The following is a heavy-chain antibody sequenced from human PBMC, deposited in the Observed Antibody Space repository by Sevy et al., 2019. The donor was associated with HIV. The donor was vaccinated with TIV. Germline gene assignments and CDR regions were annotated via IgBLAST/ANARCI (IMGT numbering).Heavy chain of an antibody. Sequence: ASVKVSCKASGYTFTSYGISWVRQAPGQGLEWMGWISGYNGNTIYSQKFQDRVTMTTDISTSTAHMDLRSLTSDDTAVYYCAGASSSYDFFDYWGQGSLVTVSS. V-gene: IGHV1-18*01. CDR3: AGASSSYDFFDY. CDR1: GYTFTSYG. CDR2: ISGYNGNT. D-gene: IGHD3-16*01. J-gene: IGHJ4*02.